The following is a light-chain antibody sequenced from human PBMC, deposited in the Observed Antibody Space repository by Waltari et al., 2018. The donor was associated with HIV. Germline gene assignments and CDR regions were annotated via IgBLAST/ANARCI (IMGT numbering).Light chain of an antibody. Sequence: DVQMTQSPSSLSASVGDKVTITCRTSAYINKYLNWYQQRPGEAPNLLIYGASTLQTGVPSRFSGSASGTDFTLTISSLEPEDFAVYYCQHRSNWLTFGPGTKVDL. CDR1: AYINKY. CDR3: QHRSNWLT. J-gene: IGKJ3*01. CDR2: GAS. V-gene: IGKV1-39*01.